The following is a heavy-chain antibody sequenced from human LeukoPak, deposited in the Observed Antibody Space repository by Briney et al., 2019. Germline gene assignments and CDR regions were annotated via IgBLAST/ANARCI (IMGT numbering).Heavy chain of an antibody. CDR2: IYYSGST. CDR1: GGSISSYY. CDR3: ASSFAGSYPSDYYYYYYYMDV. J-gene: IGHJ6*03. V-gene: IGHV4-59*08. Sequence: SETLSLTCTVSGGSISSYYWSWIRQPPGKGLEWIGYIYYSGSTNYNPSLKSRVTISVDTSKNQFSLKLSSVTAADTAVYYCASSFAGSYPSDYYYYYYYMDVWGKGTTVTISS. D-gene: IGHD3-10*01.